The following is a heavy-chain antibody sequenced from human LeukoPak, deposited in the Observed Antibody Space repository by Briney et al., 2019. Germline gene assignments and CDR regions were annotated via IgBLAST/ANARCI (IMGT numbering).Heavy chain of an antibody. CDR2: ISGGSDYI. Sequence: NPGGSLRLSCAASGFMFNGYSMTWVRQAPGKGLEWVSYISGGSDYIFYTDSVKGRFTISRDNAKKSLYLQLNSLRVEDTAVCYCARWGLGPSFDYWGQGTRVTVSS. J-gene: IGHJ4*02. CDR1: GFMFNGYS. CDR3: ARWGLGPSFDY. V-gene: IGHV3-21*01. D-gene: IGHD1-26*01.